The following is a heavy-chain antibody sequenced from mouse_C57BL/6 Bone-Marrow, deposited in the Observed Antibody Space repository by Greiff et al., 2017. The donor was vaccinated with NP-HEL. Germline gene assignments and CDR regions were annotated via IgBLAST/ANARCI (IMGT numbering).Heavy chain of an antibody. J-gene: IGHJ2*01. CDR3: ARRQFITTVVDYFDY. V-gene: IGHV1-50*01. CDR1: GYTFTSYW. CDR2: IDPSDSYT. Sequence: VQLQQSGAELVKPGASVKLSCKASGYTFTSYWMQWVKQRPGQGLEWIGEIDPSDSYTNYNQKFKGKATLTVDTSSSTAYMQLSSLTSEDSAVYYCARRQFITTVVDYFDYWGQGTTLTVSS. D-gene: IGHD1-1*01.